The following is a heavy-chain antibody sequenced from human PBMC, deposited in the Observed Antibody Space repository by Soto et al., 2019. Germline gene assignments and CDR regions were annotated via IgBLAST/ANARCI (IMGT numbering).Heavy chain of an antibody. CDR2: INAGNGNT. D-gene: IGHD2-2*01. CDR1: GYTFTSYA. V-gene: IGHV1-3*01. Sequence: ASVNVSFKSSGYTFTSYAIHWGRRAPGQRLEWMGWINAGNGNTKYSQKFQGRVTITRDTSASTAYMELSSLRSEDTAVYYCATSISTSRYYYYYGMDVWGQGTTVTVSS. J-gene: IGHJ6*02. CDR3: ATSISTSRYYYYYGMDV.